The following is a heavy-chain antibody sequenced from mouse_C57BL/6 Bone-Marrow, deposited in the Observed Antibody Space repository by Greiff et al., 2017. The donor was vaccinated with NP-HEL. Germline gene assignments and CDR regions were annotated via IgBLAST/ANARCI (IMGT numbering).Heavy chain of an antibody. CDR1: GYTFTSYW. CDR2: IHPNSGST. Sequence: QVQLQQPGAELVKPGASVKLSCKASGYTFTSYWMHWVKQRPGQGLEWIGMIHPNSGSTKYNEKFKSKATLTVDKSSSTAYMQLSSLTSEDSAVYYCARYYAYAGYFYVWGTGTTVTVSS. J-gene: IGHJ1*03. D-gene: IGHD2-2*01. V-gene: IGHV1-64*01. CDR3: ARYYAYAGYFYV.